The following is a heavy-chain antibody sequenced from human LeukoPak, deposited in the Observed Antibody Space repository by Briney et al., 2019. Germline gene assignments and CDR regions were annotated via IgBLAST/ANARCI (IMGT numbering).Heavy chain of an antibody. V-gene: IGHV3-23*01. CDR3: ARGFYGSGIYFDY. J-gene: IGHJ4*02. CDR1: GFTFGSYV. D-gene: IGHD3-10*01. CDR2: ISGSGGSAYDADSMNSI. Sequence: GGSLRLSCAASGFTFGSYVMSWVRQAPGKGLEWVSGISGSGGSAYDADSMNSIYYADSVKGRFTISRDNSKNTLYLQMNSLRAEDTALYYCARGFYGSGIYFDYWGQGTLVTVSS.